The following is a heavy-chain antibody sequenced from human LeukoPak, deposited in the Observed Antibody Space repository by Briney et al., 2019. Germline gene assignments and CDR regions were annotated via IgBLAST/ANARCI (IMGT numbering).Heavy chain of an antibody. J-gene: IGHJ5*02. Sequence: GGSLRLSCAASGFTFSSYEMNWVRQAPGKGLEWVSYISSSGSTIYYADSVKGRFTISRDNSKNTLYLQMNSLRAEDTAVYYCAKTGGLQFDPWGQGTLVTVSS. D-gene: IGHD3-10*01. CDR2: ISSSGSTI. V-gene: IGHV3-48*03. CDR3: AKTGGLQFDP. CDR1: GFTFSSYE.